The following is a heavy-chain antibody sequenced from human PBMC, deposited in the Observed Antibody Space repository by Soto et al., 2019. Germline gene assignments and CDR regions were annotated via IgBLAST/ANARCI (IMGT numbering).Heavy chain of an antibody. CDR2: IYSSGST. J-gene: IGHJ5*02. D-gene: IGHD3-3*01. CDR3: ARGQRFSDWFDP. Sequence: SETLSLTCTVSGGSINSYYWTWIRQPAGKGLEWIGRIYSSGSTNYNPSLQSRVTMSLDTSKNQFSLRLTSVTAADTAVYYCARGQRFSDWFDPWGQGTLVTVSS. CDR1: GGSINSYY. V-gene: IGHV4-4*07.